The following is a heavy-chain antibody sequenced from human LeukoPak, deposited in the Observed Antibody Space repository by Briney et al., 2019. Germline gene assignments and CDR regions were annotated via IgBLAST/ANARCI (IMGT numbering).Heavy chain of an antibody. V-gene: IGHV4-39*07. CDR1: GGSISSSSYY. Sequence: PSETLSLTCTVSGGSISSSSYYWGWIRQPPGKGLEWIGSIYYSGSTYYNPSLKSRVTISVDTSKNQFSLKLSSVTAADTAVYYCARDGITMVRGVPWPYYCYYMDVWGKGTTVTVSS. D-gene: IGHD3-10*01. CDR2: IYYSGST. CDR3: ARDGITMVRGVPWPYYCYYMDV. J-gene: IGHJ6*03.